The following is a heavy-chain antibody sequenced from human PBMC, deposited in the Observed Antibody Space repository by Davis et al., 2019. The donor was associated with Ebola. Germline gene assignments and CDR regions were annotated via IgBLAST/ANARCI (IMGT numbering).Heavy chain of an antibody. V-gene: IGHV3-7*01. Sequence: GESLKISCAASGFTFSSYWMSWVRQAPGKGLEWVANIKQDGSEKYYVDSVKGRFTISRDNAKNSLYLQMNSLRAEDTAVYYCARVSAVDDFWNGYQYGMDVWGQGTTVTVSS. D-gene: IGHD3-3*01. CDR2: IKQDGSEK. CDR1: GFTFSSYW. CDR3: ARVSAVDDFWNGYQYGMDV. J-gene: IGHJ6*02.